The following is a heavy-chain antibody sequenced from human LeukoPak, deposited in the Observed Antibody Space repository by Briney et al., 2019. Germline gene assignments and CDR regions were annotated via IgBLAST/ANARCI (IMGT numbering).Heavy chain of an antibody. CDR3: ARDQRGYSYGSLSYYYYYGMDV. D-gene: IGHD5-18*01. V-gene: IGHV3-48*03. J-gene: IGHJ6*02. Sequence: PGGSLRLSCAASGFTFSSYEMNWVRQAPGKGLEWVSYISSSGSTIYYADSVKGRFTISRDNAKNSLYLQMNSLRAEDTAVYYCARDQRGYSYGSLSYYYYYGMDVWGQGTTVTVSS. CDR2: ISSSGSTI. CDR1: GFTFSSYE.